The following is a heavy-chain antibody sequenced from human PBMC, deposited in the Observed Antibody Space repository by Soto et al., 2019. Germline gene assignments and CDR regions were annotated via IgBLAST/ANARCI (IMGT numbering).Heavy chain of an antibody. CDR1: GGSFSSGGYY. CDR2: IFYSGST. D-gene: IGHD2-21*02. Sequence: SETLSLTCTVSGGSFSSGGYYWSWIRQHPTKGLEWIGYIFYSGSTYYNPSLKSRVTISVDTSKNQFSLKLTSVTAADTAVYYCARGGLTRVTPGFVYGCQGTLVTVSS. J-gene: IGHJ4*02. CDR3: ARGGLTRVTPGFVY. V-gene: IGHV4-31*03.